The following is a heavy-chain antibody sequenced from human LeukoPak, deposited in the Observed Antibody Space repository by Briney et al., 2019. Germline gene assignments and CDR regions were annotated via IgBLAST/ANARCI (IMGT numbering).Heavy chain of an antibody. V-gene: IGHV1-3*03. Sequence: ASVKVSCKASGYTFTSYAMHWVRQAPGQRLEWMGWINAGNGNTKYSQEFQGRVTLTRDMSTSTDYLELSSLRSEDTAVYYCARDNSARDEAWWFNPWGQGTLVTVSS. CDR2: INAGNGNT. CDR3: ARDNSARDEAWWFNP. CDR1: GYTFTSYA. D-gene: IGHD5-24*01. J-gene: IGHJ5*02.